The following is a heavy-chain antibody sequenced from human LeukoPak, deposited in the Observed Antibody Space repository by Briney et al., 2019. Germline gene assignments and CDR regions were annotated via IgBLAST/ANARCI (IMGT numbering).Heavy chain of an antibody. CDR1: GYTFTDYY. J-gene: IGHJ3*02. D-gene: IGHD2-8*01. CDR2: INPNSGGT. CDR3: AKSLLMLYAAMANDALGI. Sequence: ASVKVSCKASGYTFTDYYMHWVRQAPGQGLEWMGWINPNSGGTNYAQKFQGRVTMTRDTSISTAYMELSRLRSDDTAVYYCAKSLLMLYAAMANDALGIWGQGTMVTVSS. V-gene: IGHV1-2*02.